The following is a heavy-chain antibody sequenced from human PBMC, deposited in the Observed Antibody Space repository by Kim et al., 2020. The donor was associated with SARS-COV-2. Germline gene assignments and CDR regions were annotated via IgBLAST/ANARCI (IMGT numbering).Heavy chain of an antibody. CDR3: AKWSGGYSAYGDYHFDY. D-gene: IGHD4-17*01. V-gene: IGHV3-30*18. CDR1: GFTFSSYG. J-gene: IGHJ4*02. Sequence: GGSLRLSCAASGFTFSSYGMHWVRQAPGKGLEWVAVISYDGSNKYYADSVKGRFTISRDNSKNTLYLQMNSLRAEDTAVYYCAKWSGGYSAYGDYHFDYWGQGTLVTVSS. CDR2: ISYDGSNK.